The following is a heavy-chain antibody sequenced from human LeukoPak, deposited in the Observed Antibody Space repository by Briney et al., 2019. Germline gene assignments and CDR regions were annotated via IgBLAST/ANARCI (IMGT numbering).Heavy chain of an antibody. D-gene: IGHD3-10*01. V-gene: IGHV4-61*02. J-gene: IGHJ5*02. Sequence: SETLSLTCTVSGGSISSGSYYWSWIRQPAGKGLEWIGRIYTSGSTNYNPSLKSRVTISVDTSKNQFSLKLSSVTAADTAVYYCARRGKPLLWFGGFAVPGVDSYNWFDPWGQGTLVTVSS. CDR2: IYTSGST. CDR1: GGSISSGSYY. CDR3: ARRGKPLLWFGGFAVPGVDSYNWFDP.